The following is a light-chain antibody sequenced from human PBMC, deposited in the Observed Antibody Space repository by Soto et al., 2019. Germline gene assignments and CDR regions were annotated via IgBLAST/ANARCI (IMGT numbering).Light chain of an antibody. Sequence: DIQMTQFPSTLSASVGDPVTITCRAIRSDSTWLSWYQQIPGGAPKLLIYKTSILESGVPSRFSGSGSGTEFTLTITSLQPEDFTTYYCQQYDIFGPGTKVDIK. V-gene: IGKV1-5*03. J-gene: IGKJ1*01. CDR2: KTS. CDR1: RSDSTW. CDR3: QQYDI.